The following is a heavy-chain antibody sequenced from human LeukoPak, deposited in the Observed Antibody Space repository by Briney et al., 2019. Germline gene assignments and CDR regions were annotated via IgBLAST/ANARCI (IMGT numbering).Heavy chain of an antibody. V-gene: IGHV3-21*01. J-gene: IGHJ4*02. D-gene: IGHD3-22*01. CDR2: ISSSGGYI. CDR3: ARDGYYDSSAIDY. Sequence: PGGSLRLSCAASGFTFSSYRMNWVRQAPGEGLEWVSSISSSGGYIYYVDSVKGRFTISRDNAKNSLYLQMNALRAEDTAVYYCARDGYYDSSAIDYWGQGTLVTVSS. CDR1: GFTFSSYR.